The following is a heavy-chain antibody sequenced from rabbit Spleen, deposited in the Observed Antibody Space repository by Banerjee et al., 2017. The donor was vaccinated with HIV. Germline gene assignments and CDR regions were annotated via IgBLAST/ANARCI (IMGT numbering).Heavy chain of an antibody. CDR3: ARDSGSSFSSYGMDL. D-gene: IGHD8-1*01. CDR2: IDSGSSGFT. Sequence: QSLEESGGGLVKPEGSLTLTCTASGVSFSSNYYMCWVRQAPGKGLEWIACIDSGSSGFTYFASWAKGRFTISKTSSTTVTLQMTSLTAADTATYFCARDSGSSFSSYGMDLWGQGTLVTVS. J-gene: IGHJ6*01. CDR1: GVSFSSNYY. V-gene: IGHV1S40*01.